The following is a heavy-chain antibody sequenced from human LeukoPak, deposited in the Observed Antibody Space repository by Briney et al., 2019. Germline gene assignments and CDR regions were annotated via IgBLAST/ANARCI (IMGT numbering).Heavy chain of an antibody. Sequence: PSETLSLTCTVSGGSISSYYWRWIRQPPGKGLEWIGYIYTSGSTNYKHSLKSRVTISVDTYKNQYSLKLSSVTDADTAVYYCARHVASGYDSYFNYWGQGTMVTVSS. CDR1: GGSISSYY. V-gene: IGHV4-4*09. D-gene: IGHD5-12*01. J-gene: IGHJ4*02. CDR3: ARHVASGYDSYFNY. CDR2: IYTSGST.